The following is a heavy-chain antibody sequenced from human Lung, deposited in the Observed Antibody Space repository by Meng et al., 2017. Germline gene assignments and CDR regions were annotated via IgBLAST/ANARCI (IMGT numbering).Heavy chain of an antibody. CDR3: ARGPTTMAHDFDY. J-gene: IGHJ4*02. Sequence: QLQQWGAGLLKPLETPSLTFVVSGGSFSDYYWSWIRQPPGKGLEWIGEINHSGSTNYNPSLESRATISVDTSQNNLSLKLSSVTAADSAVYYCARGPTTMAHDFDYWGQGTLVTVSS. CDR1: GGSFSDYY. D-gene: IGHD4-11*01. V-gene: IGHV4-34*01. CDR2: INHSGST.